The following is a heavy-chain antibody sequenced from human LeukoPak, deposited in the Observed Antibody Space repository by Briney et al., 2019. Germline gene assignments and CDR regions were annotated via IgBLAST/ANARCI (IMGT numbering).Heavy chain of an antibody. CDR1: GGSISSGAYY. V-gene: IGHV4-31*03. CDR3: ARFSTWDVKTFDY. Sequence: SETLSLTCTVSGGSISSGAYYWSWVRQHGGKGLEWIAYLYYSASTYYNPSLKSRVTLSVDTSKNQFSLKLSSVTAADTAVYYCARFSTWDVKTFDYWGQGTLVTVSS. CDR2: LYYSAST. J-gene: IGHJ4*02. D-gene: IGHD6-13*01.